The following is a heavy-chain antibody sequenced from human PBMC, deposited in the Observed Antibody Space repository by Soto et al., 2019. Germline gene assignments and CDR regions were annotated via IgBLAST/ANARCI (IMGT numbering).Heavy chain of an antibody. CDR3: ARDFSSQLHLNY. Sequence: GGSLRLSCAASGFTFSSHSMNWVRQAPGKGLEWVASIYRSSVFGFGPNEFYADSVRGRFIISRHNTNNLVFLQMDSLRVEDTAVYYCARDFSSQLHLNYWGQVTLGTVSS. CDR1: GFTFSSHS. J-gene: IGHJ4*02. CDR2: IYRSSVFGFGPNE. V-gene: IGHV3-21*01. D-gene: IGHD2-2*01.